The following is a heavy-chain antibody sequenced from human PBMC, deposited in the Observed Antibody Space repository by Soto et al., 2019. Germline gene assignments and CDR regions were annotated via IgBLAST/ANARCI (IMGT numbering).Heavy chain of an antibody. V-gene: IGHV4-59*01. CDR1: GGSISSYY. CDR2: IYYSGST. J-gene: IGHJ5*01. D-gene: IGHD6-19*01. CDR3: ARESSSGWFDY. Sequence: SETLSLTCTVSGGSISSYYWSWIRQPPGKGLEWSGYIYYSGSTNYNPSLKSRVTISVDTSKNQFSLKLSSVTAADTAVYYCARESSSGWFDYWGQGTLVTVSS.